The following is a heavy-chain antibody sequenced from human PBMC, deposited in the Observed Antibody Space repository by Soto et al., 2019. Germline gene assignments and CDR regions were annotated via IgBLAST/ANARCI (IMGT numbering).Heavy chain of an antibody. CDR2: INPNTGSR. Sequence: QMQLVQPGAEVKKPGASVKVSCKASGYTFTNYYLHWVRQAPGQGLEWMGIINPNTGSRNYAHKFQARVTMTRDTSTSTVYMELSILTSEDTAVYYCTRALTSGWQPVDYWGQGTLVTVSS. J-gene: IGHJ4*02. CDR1: GYTFTNYY. CDR3: TRALTSGWQPVDY. V-gene: IGHV1-46*03. D-gene: IGHD6-19*01.